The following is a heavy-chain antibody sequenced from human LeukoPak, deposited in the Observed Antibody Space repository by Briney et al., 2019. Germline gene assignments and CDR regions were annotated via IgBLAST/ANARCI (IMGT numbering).Heavy chain of an antibody. Sequence: SVTVSCKASGGTFSNYAIGWVRQAPGQGLEWMGGIIPIFDTPNYAQKFQGRVTITADKSTSTAYMELSSLSSEDTAMYFCARRLTLVRGVSGTDAFDIWGQGTMVTVSS. CDR1: GGTFSNYA. CDR3: ARRLTLVRGVSGTDAFDI. J-gene: IGHJ3*02. CDR2: IIPIFDTP. V-gene: IGHV1-69*06. D-gene: IGHD3-10*01.